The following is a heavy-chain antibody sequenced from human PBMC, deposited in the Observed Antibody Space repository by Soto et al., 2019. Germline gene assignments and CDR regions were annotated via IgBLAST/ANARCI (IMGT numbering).Heavy chain of an antibody. CDR3: ARDGAYSDYESWYCDL. V-gene: IGHV3-21*01. Sequence: EVQLVESGGGLVKPGGSLRLSCAASGFTFNTYSMNWVRQAPGKGLEWVSSIDTSSSFIYYGGSLKGRFTISRDNAKNSLYLQMNNLQAEDTAVYYCARDGAYSDYESWYCDLWGRGTLVTVSS. CDR1: GFTFNTYS. D-gene: IGHD5-12*01. J-gene: IGHJ2*01. CDR2: IDTSSSFI.